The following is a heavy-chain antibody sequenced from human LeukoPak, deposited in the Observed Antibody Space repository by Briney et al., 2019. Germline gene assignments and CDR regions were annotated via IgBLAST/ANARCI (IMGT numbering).Heavy chain of an antibody. D-gene: IGHD1-26*01. CDR1: GFTSGSYW. CDR2: IKLDGSEK. V-gene: IGHV3-7*01. Sequence: GGSLRLSCAASGFTSGSYWMSWVRQAPGKGLEWVANIKLDGSEKYYVDSVKGRFTISRDNAKNSLYLQMNGLRAEDTAVYYCARGVGTDYWGQGTQVTVSS. J-gene: IGHJ4*02. CDR3: ARGVGTDY.